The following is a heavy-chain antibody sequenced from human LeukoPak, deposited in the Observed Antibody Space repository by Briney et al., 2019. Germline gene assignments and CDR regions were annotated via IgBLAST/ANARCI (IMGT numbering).Heavy chain of an antibody. D-gene: IGHD2-15*01. CDR2: MNPNSGNT. Sequence: ASVKVSCKASGYTFTSYDINWVRQATGQGLEWMGWMNPNSGNTGYAQKFPGRVTMTRNTSISTAYMELSSLRSEDTAVYYCARGRVYCSGGSCYNWFDPWGQGTLVTVSS. V-gene: IGHV1-8*01. J-gene: IGHJ5*02. CDR3: ARGRVYCSGGSCYNWFDP. CDR1: GYTFTSYD.